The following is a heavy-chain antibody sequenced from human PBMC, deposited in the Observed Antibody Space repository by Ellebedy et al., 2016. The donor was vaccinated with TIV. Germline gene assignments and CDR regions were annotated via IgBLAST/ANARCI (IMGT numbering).Heavy chain of an antibody. CDR3: AKPFVGHCISTICYVFDD. V-gene: IGHV3-30*18. J-gene: IGHJ4*02. Sequence: GESLKISCVASGFTFSGYAMSWVRQAPGKGLEWVASLSYDGNIEYYAESVKGRFTISRDTSKKPSYLHLNGLRAEDTAVYYCAKPFVGHCISTICYVFDDWGQGTPVTVSS. CDR1: GFTFSGYA. D-gene: IGHD2-2*01. CDR2: LSYDGNIE.